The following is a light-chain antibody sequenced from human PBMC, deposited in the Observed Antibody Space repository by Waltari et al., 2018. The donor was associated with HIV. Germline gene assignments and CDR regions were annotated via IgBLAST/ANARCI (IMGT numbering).Light chain of an antibody. CDR3: ATWDDSLNGLNWV. V-gene: IGLV1-44*01. CDR2: TDN. CDR1: SSNIGSNI. J-gene: IGLJ3*02. Sequence: QSVLTQPPSASGTPGQRVTISCSGSSSNIGSNIVNWSQQPPGRAPKLPIYTDNQRASGVPDRFSGSKSGTSASLAISGLQSEDEADYYCATWDDSLNGLNWVFGGGTKLTVL.